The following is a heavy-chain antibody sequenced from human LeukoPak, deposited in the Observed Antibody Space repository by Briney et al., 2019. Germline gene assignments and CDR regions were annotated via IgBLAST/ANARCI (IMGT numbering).Heavy chain of an antibody. V-gene: IGHV3-73*01. CDR2: IRSKANSYAT. D-gene: IGHD2-8*01. Sequence: GGSLRLSSAASGFTFSGSAMHWVRQASGKGLEWVGRIRSKANSYATAYAASVTGRFTISRDDSKNTAYLQMNSLETEDTAVYYCASPYCSDGVCYPGYWGQGALVTVSS. CDR1: GFTFSGSA. J-gene: IGHJ4*02. CDR3: ASPYCSDGVCYPGY.